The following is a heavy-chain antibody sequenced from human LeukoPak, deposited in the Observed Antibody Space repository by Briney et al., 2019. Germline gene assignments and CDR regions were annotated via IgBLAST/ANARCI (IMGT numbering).Heavy chain of an antibody. Sequence: ASVKVSCKVSGYTLTELSMHWVRQAPGKGLEWMGGFDPGDGETIYAQKFQGRVTMTRDTSTSTVYMELSSLRSEDTAVYYCARAYAPKGGYPRRYCDYWGQGTLVTVSS. CDR3: ARAYAPKGGYPRRYCDY. V-gene: IGHV1-24*01. CDR2: FDPGDGET. D-gene: IGHD5-12*01. CDR1: GYTLTELS. J-gene: IGHJ4*02.